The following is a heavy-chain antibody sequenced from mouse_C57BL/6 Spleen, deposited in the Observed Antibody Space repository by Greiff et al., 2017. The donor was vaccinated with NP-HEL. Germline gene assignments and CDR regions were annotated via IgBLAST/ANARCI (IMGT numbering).Heavy chain of an antibody. V-gene: IGHV5-6*01. J-gene: IGHJ4*01. D-gene: IGHD2-4*01. CDR3: ARHIYYDYDDYAMDY. CDR2: ISSGGSYT. Sequence: EVMLVESGGDLVKPGGSLKLSCAASGFTFSSYGMSWVRQTPDKRLEWVATISSGGSYTYYPDSVKGRFTISRDNAKNTLYLQRSSLKSEDTAMYYCARHIYYDYDDYAMDYWGQGTSVTVSS. CDR1: GFTFSSYG.